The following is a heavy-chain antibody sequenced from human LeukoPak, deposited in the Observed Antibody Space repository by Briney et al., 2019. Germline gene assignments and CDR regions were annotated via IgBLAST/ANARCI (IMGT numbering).Heavy chain of an antibody. CDR2: TYYRSKWYN. CDR3: ARPPPTAAAGSFSAAFDI. CDR1: GDSVSSNSAA. J-gene: IGHJ3*02. D-gene: IGHD6-13*01. V-gene: IGHV6-1*01. Sequence: SQTLSLTCAIFGDSVSSNSAAWNWIRQSPSRGLEWPGRTYYRSKWYNDYAVSVKSRITINPDTSKNQFSLQLNSVTPEDTAVYYCARPPPTAAAGSFSAAFDIWGQGTMVTVSS.